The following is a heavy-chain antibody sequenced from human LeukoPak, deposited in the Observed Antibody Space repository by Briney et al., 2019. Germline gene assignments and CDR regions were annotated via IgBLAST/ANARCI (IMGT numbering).Heavy chain of an antibody. CDR2: ISSSSGYI. Sequence: GGSLRLSCAASGFTFSSYTMNRVRQAPGKGLEWVSSISSSSGYIYYADSVKGRFTISRDNARNSLYLQMNSLRAEDTAVYYCAKDSAKKYDDYWGQGTLVTVSS. CDR3: AKDSAKKYDDY. J-gene: IGHJ4*02. CDR1: GFTFSSYT. V-gene: IGHV3-21*04. D-gene: IGHD2/OR15-2a*01.